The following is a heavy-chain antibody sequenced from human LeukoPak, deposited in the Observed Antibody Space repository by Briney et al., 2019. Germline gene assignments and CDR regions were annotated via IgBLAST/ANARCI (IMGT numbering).Heavy chain of an antibody. J-gene: IGHJ4*02. V-gene: IGHV3-7*01. CDR2: IKEDGSEK. Sequence: PGGSLRLSCAASGFTFSNSWMTWVRQAPGKGLEWVANIKEDGSEKYYVDSVKGRFTISRDSAKNSLYLQMNSLRADDTAVYYCARMRYSDYWGQGTLVTVSS. CDR3: ARMRYSDY. D-gene: IGHD1-1*01. CDR1: GFTFSNSW.